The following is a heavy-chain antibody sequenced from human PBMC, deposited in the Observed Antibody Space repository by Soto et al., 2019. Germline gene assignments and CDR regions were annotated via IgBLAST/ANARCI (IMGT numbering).Heavy chain of an antibody. Sequence: PGGSLRLSCAASGFTFSTYGMHWVRQAPGKGLEWVSFISYHGTNKYYADSVKGRFTISRDNSENTVYLQMNSLRTEDTAVYYCAKDDTTAVTIPYYFDHWGQGTLVTVSS. V-gene: IGHV3-30*18. CDR3: AKDDTTAVTIPYYFDH. CDR2: ISYHGTNK. D-gene: IGHD4-4*01. J-gene: IGHJ5*02. CDR1: GFTFSTYG.